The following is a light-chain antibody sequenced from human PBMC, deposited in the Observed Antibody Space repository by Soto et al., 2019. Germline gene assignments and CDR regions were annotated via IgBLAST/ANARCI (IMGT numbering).Light chain of an antibody. CDR2: GIS. CDR3: QQYSTLPHT. CDR1: QSVTNRY. V-gene: IGKV3-20*01. Sequence: ESVLTQSPGTLSLSPGERATLSCRASQSVTNRYFAWYQQKPGQAPRLLIYGISSRATGIPYRFSGSGSGTDFTLTISRLEPEDFVVYYCQQYSTLPHTFGQGTKLEVK. J-gene: IGKJ2*01.